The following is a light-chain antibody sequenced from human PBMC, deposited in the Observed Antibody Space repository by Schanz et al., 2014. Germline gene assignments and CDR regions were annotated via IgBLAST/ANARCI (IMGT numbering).Light chain of an antibody. J-gene: IGLJ2*01. Sequence: QSVLTQPPSASGTPGQRVTISCSGSSSNIGAAYHVHWYQQLPGTAPKLLIYGNNNRPSGVPDRFSGSKSGTSASLAITGLQAEDEADYYCQSYDSSLSALFGGGTKLTVL. V-gene: IGLV1-40*01. CDR3: QSYDSSLSAL. CDR2: GNN. CDR1: SSNIGAAYH.